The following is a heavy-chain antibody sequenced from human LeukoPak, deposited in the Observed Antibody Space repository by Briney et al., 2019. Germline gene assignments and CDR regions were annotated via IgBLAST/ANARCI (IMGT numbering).Heavy chain of an antibody. Sequence: GGTLRLSCAASGFTFSSYWMSWLPQAPGKGLKWVVNINQDGSEKYYVGAVKGRFTISRDNAKNSLFLQMNSLRAEDTAVYYCARAGIFSSSYGISWDYWGQGALVAVSS. CDR3: ARAGIFSSSYGISWDY. CDR2: INQDGSEK. CDR1: GFTFSSYW. J-gene: IGHJ4*02. V-gene: IGHV3-7*01. D-gene: IGHD6-6*01.